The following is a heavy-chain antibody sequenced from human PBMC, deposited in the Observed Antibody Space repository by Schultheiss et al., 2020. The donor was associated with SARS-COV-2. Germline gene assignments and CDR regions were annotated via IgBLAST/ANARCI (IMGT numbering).Heavy chain of an antibody. CDR2: IYPGDSDT. D-gene: IGHD6-13*01. CDR1: GYSFTSYW. J-gene: IGHJ6*02. CDR3: ASERSSSRDYYYYYGMDV. V-gene: IGHV5-51*01. Sequence: GESLKISCKGSGYSFTSYWIGWVRQMPGKGLEWMGIIYPGDSDTRYSPSFQGQVTISADKSISTAYLQWSSLKASDTAMYYCASERSSSRDYYYYYGMDVWGQGTTVTVSS.